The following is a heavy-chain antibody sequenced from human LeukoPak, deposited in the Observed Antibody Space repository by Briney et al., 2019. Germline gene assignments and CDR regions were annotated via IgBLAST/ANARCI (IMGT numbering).Heavy chain of an antibody. D-gene: IGHD4-23*01. CDR2: ISAYNGNT. CDR1: GYTFTSHD. J-gene: IGHJ6*03. Sequence: RASVKVSCKASGYTFTSHDISWVRQAPGQGLEWMGWISAYNGNTNYAQKLQGRVTMTTDTSTSTAYMELRSLRSDDTAVYYCARGDYGGDHYYYYYMDVWGKGTTVTISS. V-gene: IGHV1-18*01. CDR3: ARGDYGGDHYYYYYMDV.